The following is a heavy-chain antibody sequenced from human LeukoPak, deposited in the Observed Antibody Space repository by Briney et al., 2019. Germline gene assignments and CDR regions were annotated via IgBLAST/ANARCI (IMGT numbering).Heavy chain of an antibody. J-gene: IGHJ4*02. V-gene: IGHV1-8*01. CDR3: ARKGGQLRRSYFDH. D-gene: IGHD2-2*01. CDR2: MNPNSGNT. CDR1: GYTFTSYD. Sequence: ASVKVSCKASGYTFTSYDINWVRQATGQGLEWMGWMNPNSGNTGYAQKFQGRVTMTRNTSISTAYMELGSLRSEDTAVYYCARKGGQLRRSYFDHWGQGTLVTVSS.